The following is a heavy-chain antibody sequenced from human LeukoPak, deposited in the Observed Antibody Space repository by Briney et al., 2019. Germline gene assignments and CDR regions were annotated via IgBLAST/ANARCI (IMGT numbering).Heavy chain of an antibody. J-gene: IGHJ6*02. CDR1: GYTFTSYD. V-gene: IGHV1-8*01. CDR3: ARDPALQYCSSTSCTSYGMDV. CDR2: MNPNSGNT. D-gene: IGHD2-2*01. Sequence: ASVKVSCKASGYTFTSYDINWVRQATGQGLEWMGWMNPNSGNTGYAQKFQGRVTMTRNTSISTAYMELSSLRSEDTGVYYCARDPALQYCSSTSCTSYGMDVWGQGTTVTVSS.